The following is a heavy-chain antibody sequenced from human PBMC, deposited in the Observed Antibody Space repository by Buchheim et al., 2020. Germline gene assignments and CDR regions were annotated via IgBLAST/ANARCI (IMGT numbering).Heavy chain of an antibody. Sequence: QLQLQESGPGLVKPSETLSLTCTVSGGSISSSSYYWGWIRQPPGKGLEWIGSIYSSGSTYYNPSLKSRVTISVDTSKNQFSLKRSSVTAADTAVYYCARHDRSSWYGWFDPWGQGTL. D-gene: IGHD6-13*01. V-gene: IGHV4-39*01. CDR2: IYSSGST. J-gene: IGHJ5*02. CDR3: ARHDRSSWYGWFDP. CDR1: GGSISSSSYY.